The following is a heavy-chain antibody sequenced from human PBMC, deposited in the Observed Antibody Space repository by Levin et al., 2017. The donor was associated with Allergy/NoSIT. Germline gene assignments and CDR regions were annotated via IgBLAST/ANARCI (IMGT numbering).Heavy chain of an antibody. D-gene: IGHD6-13*01. Sequence: GESLKISCKASGYTFTGYYMHWVRQAPGQGLEWMGWINPNSGGTNYAQKFQGRVTMTRDTSISTAYMELSRLRSDDTAVYYCARDNLDSSSYDTRSYYYYYMDVWGKGTTVTVSS. J-gene: IGHJ6*03. CDR3: ARDNLDSSSYDTRSYYYYYMDV. CDR1: GYTFTGYY. V-gene: IGHV1-2*02. CDR2: INPNSGGT.